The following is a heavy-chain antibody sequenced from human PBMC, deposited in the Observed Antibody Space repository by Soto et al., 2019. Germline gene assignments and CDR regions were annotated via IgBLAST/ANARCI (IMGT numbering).Heavy chain of an antibody. D-gene: IGHD6-19*01. Sequence: GVSLRLSCAASGYRFCSYCMHGVRQAPGKGLEWVAGISGGGGNKYYGDSVKGRFTISRDNSKNSLYLQMTSLRAEETAVYYCAGEGWYVLDYWGQGTLVTVSS. J-gene: IGHJ4*02. CDR1: GYRFCSYC. CDR2: ISGGGGNK. V-gene: IGHV3-33*08. CDR3: AGEGWYVLDY.